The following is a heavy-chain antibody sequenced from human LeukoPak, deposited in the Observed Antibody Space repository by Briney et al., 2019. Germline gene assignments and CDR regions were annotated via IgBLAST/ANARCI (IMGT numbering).Heavy chain of an antibody. D-gene: IGHD5-18*01. CDR3: ARGGQGQLWPN. CDR2: MNPNSGDT. CDR1: GYSFTSYD. J-gene: IGHJ4*02. V-gene: IGHV1-8*01. Sequence: GASVKVSCKASGYSFTSYDINWVRQATGQGLEWMGWMNPNSGDTGYAQKFQGRVTMTRNTSISTAYMELGSLTSEDTAVYYCARGGQGQLWPNWGQGTLVTVSS.